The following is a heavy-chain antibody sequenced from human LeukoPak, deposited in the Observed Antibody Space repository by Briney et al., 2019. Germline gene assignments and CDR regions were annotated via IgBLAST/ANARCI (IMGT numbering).Heavy chain of an antibody. CDR2: ISSDGSST. V-gene: IGHV3-74*01. Sequence: PGGSLRLSCAASGFTFSNYWMHWVRRVPGKGLVWVSRISSDGSSTSHADSVKGRFTISRDNAKNTVYLQMNSLRAEDTAVYYCTRDSSKWYFDYWGQGILVTVSS. CDR1: GFTFSNYW. D-gene: IGHD6-13*01. CDR3: TRDSSKWYFDY. J-gene: IGHJ4*02.